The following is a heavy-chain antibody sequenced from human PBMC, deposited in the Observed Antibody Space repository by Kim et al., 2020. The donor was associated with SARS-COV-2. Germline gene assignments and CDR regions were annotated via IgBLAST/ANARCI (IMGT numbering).Heavy chain of an antibody. J-gene: IGHJ4*02. CDR3: ARHAVQWGPPINYFDY. V-gene: IGHV4-39*01. D-gene: IGHD1-26*01. Sequence: PSLKSRVIISIVTSKNQFSLGLSSVTAADTAVYYGARHAVQWGPPINYFDYWGQGILVTVSS.